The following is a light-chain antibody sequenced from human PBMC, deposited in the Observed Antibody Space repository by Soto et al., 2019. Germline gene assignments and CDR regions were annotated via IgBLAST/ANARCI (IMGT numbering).Light chain of an antibody. J-gene: IGLJ1*01. Sequence: QSALTQPASVSGSPGQAITISCTGTISDIGAYNFVSWYQQHPGKAPILMMYHVTDRPSGVSNRFSASKSGNTASLTITGLQAEDDADYYCSSYTTSSTFVFGTGTQLTVL. CDR2: HVT. CDR1: ISDIGAYNF. CDR3: SSYTTSSTFV. V-gene: IGLV2-14*01.